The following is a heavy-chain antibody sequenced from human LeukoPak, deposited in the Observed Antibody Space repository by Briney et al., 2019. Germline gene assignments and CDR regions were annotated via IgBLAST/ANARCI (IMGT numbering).Heavy chain of an antibody. CDR1: GLTLSSYW. V-gene: IGHV3-74*01. Sequence: GGSLRLSCAASGLTLSSYWMHWVRQAPGKGLVWVSHINTEGTATTYADSVKGRFTISRDNAKNTLYLQMNSLRAEDTAVYYCVRDSNLSFDYWGQGALVTVSS. CDR2: INTEGTAT. J-gene: IGHJ4*02. CDR3: VRDSNLSFDY. D-gene: IGHD1-14*01.